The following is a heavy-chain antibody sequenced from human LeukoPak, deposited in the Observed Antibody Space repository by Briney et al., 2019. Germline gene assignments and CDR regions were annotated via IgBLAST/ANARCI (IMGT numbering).Heavy chain of an antibody. J-gene: IGHJ4*02. D-gene: IGHD1-26*01. Sequence: SVKVSCKASGGTFSSYAISWVRQAPGQGLEWMGGIIPIFGTANYAQKFQGRVTITADESTSTAYMELSSLRSEDTAVYYCAREMGATIPHFDYWGQGTLVTVSS. CDR2: IIPIFGTA. CDR1: GGTFSSYA. V-gene: IGHV1-69*01. CDR3: AREMGATIPHFDY.